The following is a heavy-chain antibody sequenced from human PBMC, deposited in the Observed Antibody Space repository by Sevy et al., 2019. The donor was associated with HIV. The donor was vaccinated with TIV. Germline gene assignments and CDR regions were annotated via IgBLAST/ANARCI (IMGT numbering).Heavy chain of an antibody. CDR3: ARDRGGLYRSDAFDI. J-gene: IGHJ3*02. Sequence: GSLRLSCAASGFTFSSYAMHWVRQAPGKGLEWVAVISYDGSNKYYADSVKGRFTISRDNSKNTLYLQMNSLRAEDTAVYYCARDRGGLYRSDAFDIWGQGTMVTVSS. CDR2: ISYDGSNK. D-gene: IGHD2-15*01. V-gene: IGHV3-30-3*01. CDR1: GFTFSSYA.